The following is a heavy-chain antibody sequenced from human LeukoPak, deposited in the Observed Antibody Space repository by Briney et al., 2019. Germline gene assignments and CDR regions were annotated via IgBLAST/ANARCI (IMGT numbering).Heavy chain of an antibody. D-gene: IGHD6-13*01. CDR2: IYSGGST. V-gene: IGHV3-53*01. CDR3: ARGRGSWYGVYFDY. CDR1: GFIFSSCT. Sequence: PGGSLRLSCAASGFIFSSCTINWVRQAPGKGLEWVSVIYSGGSTYYADSVKGRFTISRDNSKNTLYLQMNSLRAEDTAVYYCARGRGSWYGVYFDYWGQGTLVTVSS. J-gene: IGHJ4*02.